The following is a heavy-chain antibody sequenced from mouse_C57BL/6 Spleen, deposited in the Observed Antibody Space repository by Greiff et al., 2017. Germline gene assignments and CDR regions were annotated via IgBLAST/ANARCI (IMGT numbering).Heavy chain of an antibody. J-gene: IGHJ1*03. CDR1: GYAFSSSW. V-gene: IGHV1-82*01. Sequence: VQLQQSGPELVKPGASVKISCKASGYAFSSSWMNWVKQRPGKGLEWIGRIYPGDGDTNYNGKFKGKATLTADKSSSTAYMQLSSLTSEDSAVYFCARPRLLRWYFDVWGTGTTVTVSS. D-gene: IGHD2-3*01. CDR2: IYPGDGDT. CDR3: ARPRLLRWYFDV.